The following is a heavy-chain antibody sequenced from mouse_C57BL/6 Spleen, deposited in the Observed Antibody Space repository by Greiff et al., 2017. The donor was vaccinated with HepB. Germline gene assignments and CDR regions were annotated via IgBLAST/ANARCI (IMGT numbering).Heavy chain of an antibody. CDR1: GYTFTSYW. CDR2: IDPSDSET. Sequence: QVQLKQPGAELVRPRSSVKLSCKASGYTFTSYWMHWVKQRPIQGLEWIGNIDPSDSETHYNQKFKDKATLTVDKSSSTAYMQLSSLTSEDSAVYYCARLIAGTGAMDYWGQGTSVTVSS. CDR3: ARLIAGTGAMDY. V-gene: IGHV1-52*01. J-gene: IGHJ4*01. D-gene: IGHD4-1*01.